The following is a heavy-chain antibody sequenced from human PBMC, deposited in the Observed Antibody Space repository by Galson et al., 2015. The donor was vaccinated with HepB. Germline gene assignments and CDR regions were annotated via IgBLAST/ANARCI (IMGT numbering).Heavy chain of an antibody. CDR1: GFTFGDYA. V-gene: IGHV3-49*04. D-gene: IGHD3-22*01. J-gene: IGHJ5*01. Sequence: SLRLSCAASGFTFGDYAMSWVRQAPGKGLEWVGFIRSKAYGGTTEYAASVKGRFTISRDDSKSIAYLQMNSLKTEDTAVYYCTRVLGNYLYDSSGYYWGVLDSWGQGTLVTVSS. CDR3: TRVLGNYLYDSSGYYWGVLDS. CDR2: IRSKAYGGTT.